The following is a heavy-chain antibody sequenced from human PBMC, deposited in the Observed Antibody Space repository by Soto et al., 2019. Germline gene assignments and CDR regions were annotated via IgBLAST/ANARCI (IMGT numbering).Heavy chain of an antibody. CDR3: ARGYEVVIGPYLDV. Sequence: EVQLVESGGGLVQPGGSLRLSCAASGFTFSSYDMHWVRQATGKGLEWVSAIGTAGDTYYPGSVKGRFTISRENAKNSLYLQMNSLRAGDTAVYYCARGYEVVIGPYLDVWGKGTTVTVSS. CDR2: IGTAGDT. CDR1: GFTFSSYD. V-gene: IGHV3-13*01. J-gene: IGHJ6*03. D-gene: IGHD3-22*01.